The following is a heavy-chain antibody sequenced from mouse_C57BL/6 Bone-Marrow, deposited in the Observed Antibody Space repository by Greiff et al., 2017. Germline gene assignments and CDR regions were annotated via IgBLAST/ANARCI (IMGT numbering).Heavy chain of an antibody. CDR2: IDPEIGDT. CDR1: GFNIQDDY. CDR3: SSFDGNYFDF. J-gene: IGHJ2*01. V-gene: IGHV14-4*01. D-gene: IGHD2-3*01. Sequence: VQLQQSGAELVRPGASVKLSCTASGFNIQDDYIHWVKQRPEQGLEWIGWIDPEIGDTESASKFQGKATITSDTTSNTAYLQLSSLTSEDTAVYYCSSFDGNYFDFWGQGTPLTVAS.